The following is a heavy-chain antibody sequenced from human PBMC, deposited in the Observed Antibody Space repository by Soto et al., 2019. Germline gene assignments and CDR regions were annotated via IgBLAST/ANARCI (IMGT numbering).Heavy chain of an antibody. V-gene: IGHV3-30*18. CDR2: ISYDGSNK. CDR3: AKGYCSGGSCYSPFDY. Sequence: QVQLVESGGGVVQPGTSLRLSCAASGFTFSNYGMHWVRQAPGKGLEWLTLISYDGSNKYYADSVKGRFTIFRASSKNTLYLQMNSLRAEDTAVYYCAKGYCSGGSCYSPFDYWGQGTLVTVSS. CDR1: GFTFSNYG. J-gene: IGHJ4*02. D-gene: IGHD2-15*01.